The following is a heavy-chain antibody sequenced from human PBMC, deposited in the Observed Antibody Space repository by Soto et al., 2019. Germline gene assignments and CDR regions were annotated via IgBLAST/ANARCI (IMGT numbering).Heavy chain of an antibody. V-gene: IGHV1-69*02. CDR2: IIPVLDKA. CDR3: ARGEPAGDSDVHY. CDR1: GGTFSTYT. J-gene: IGHJ4*02. D-gene: IGHD3-16*01. Sequence: QVQLVQSGAEVKKPGSSVKVSCKTSGGTFSTYTLSWVRQAAGQGLEWMGRIIPVLDKANYAQKFQGRVTITADRTTGTAFMELSSRSSEATAIVYCARGEPAGDSDVHYGGLGTVVSVSS.